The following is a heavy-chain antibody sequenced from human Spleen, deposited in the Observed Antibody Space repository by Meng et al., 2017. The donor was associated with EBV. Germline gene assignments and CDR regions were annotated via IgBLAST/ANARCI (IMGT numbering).Heavy chain of an antibody. J-gene: IGHJ4*02. V-gene: IGHV1-69*06. CDR1: GGTFNDYA. Sequence: QVQLVQSGAEVTKPGSSVKASCKASGGTFNDYAFSWVRQAPGQGLEWMGGIIPILGTPKFAQKFQGRITITADKSTTTAYMELSSLRSEDTAVYYCANSLGCSRGSCYIFDSWGQGTLVTVSS. CDR2: IIPILGTP. D-gene: IGHD2-15*01. CDR3: ANSLGCSRGSCYIFDS.